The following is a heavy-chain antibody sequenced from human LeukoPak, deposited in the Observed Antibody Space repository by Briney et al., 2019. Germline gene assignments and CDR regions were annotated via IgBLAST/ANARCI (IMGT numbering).Heavy chain of an antibody. D-gene: IGHD3-22*01. CDR2: ISSSGSTI. CDR3: ARDRNYYDSSGYLSMGGY. J-gene: IGHJ4*02. CDR1: GFTFSDYY. V-gene: IGHV3-11*01. Sequence: GGSLRLSCAASGFTFSDYYMSWIRQAPGKGLEWVSYISSSGSTIYYADSVKGRFTISRDNAQNSLYLQMNSLRAEDTAVYYCARDRNYYDSSGYLSMGGYWGQGTLVTVSS.